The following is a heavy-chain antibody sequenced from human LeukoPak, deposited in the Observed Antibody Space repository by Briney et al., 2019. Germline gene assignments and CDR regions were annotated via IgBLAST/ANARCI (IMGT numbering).Heavy chain of an antibody. CDR1: GGSISSYY. CDR2: IYYSGST. V-gene: IGHV4-59*01. Sequence: SETLSLTCTVSGGSISSYYWSWIRQPPGKGLEWIGYIYYSGSTNYNPSLKSRVTISVDTSKNQFSLKVSSVTAADTAVYYCARVVGGYSYGPFDYWGQGTLVTVSS. D-gene: IGHD5-18*01. J-gene: IGHJ4*02. CDR3: ARVVGGYSYGPFDY.